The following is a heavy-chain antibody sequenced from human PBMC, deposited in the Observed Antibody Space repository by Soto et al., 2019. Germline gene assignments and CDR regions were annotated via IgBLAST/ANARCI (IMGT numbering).Heavy chain of an antibody. CDR3: AKDIWELSYYFDY. CDR2: ISWNSGSI. D-gene: IGHD3-16*02. CDR1: GFNFDDYA. V-gene: IGHV3-9*01. J-gene: IGHJ4*02. Sequence: EVQLVESGGDLVQPGRSLRLSCAASGFNFDDYAMHWVRQAPGKGLEWVSGISWNSGSIGYADSVKGRFTISRDNAKNSLXLQMNSLRAEDTALYYCAKDIWELSYYFDYWGQGTLVTVSS.